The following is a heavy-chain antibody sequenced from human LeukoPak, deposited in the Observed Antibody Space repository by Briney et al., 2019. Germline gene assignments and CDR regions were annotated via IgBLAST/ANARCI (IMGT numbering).Heavy chain of an antibody. J-gene: IGHJ4*02. Sequence: SETLSLTCAVHGGSFSGYYWSWIRQPPGKGLEWIGEINHSGSTNYNPSLKSRVPISVDTSKNQFSLKLSSVTAADTAVYYCARGRGYYYDSSGYFDYWGQGTLVTVSS. CDR1: GGSFSGYY. V-gene: IGHV4-34*01. CDR2: INHSGST. D-gene: IGHD3-22*01. CDR3: ARGRGYYYDSSGYFDY.